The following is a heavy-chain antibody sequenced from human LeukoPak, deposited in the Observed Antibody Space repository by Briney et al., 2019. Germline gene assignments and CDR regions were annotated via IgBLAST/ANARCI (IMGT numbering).Heavy chain of an antibody. CDR2: IYYSGST. J-gene: IGHJ4*02. CDR3: ARPKGLLWFGE. D-gene: IGHD3-10*01. V-gene: IGHV4-39*01. CDR1: GGSISSSNW. Sequence: SGTLSLTCAVSGGSISSSNWWSWIRQPPGKGLEWIGSIYYSGSTYYNPSLKSRVTISVDTSKNQFSLKLSSVTAADTAVYYCARPKGLLWFGEWGQGTLVTVSS.